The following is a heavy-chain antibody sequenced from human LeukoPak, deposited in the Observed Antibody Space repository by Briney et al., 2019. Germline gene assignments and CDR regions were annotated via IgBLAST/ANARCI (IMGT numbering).Heavy chain of an antibody. Sequence: GGTLRLSCAASGFTFSNHGMNWVRQAPGKGLEWVSGISPSGDITYYADSVKGRFTISRDNSKNTVYLQVISLTAEDTAVYYCAKDDAWLRFGEWSQGTLVTVSS. CDR1: GFTFSNHG. D-gene: IGHD3-10*01. CDR2: ISPSGDIT. J-gene: IGHJ4*02. V-gene: IGHV3-23*01. CDR3: AKDDAWLRFGE.